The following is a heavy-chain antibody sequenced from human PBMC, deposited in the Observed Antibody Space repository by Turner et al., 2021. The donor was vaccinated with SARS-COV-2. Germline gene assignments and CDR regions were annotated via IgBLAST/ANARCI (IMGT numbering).Heavy chain of an antibody. CDR3: ARCLGFDWLFPFDY. J-gene: IGHJ4*02. Sequence: QVQLVQSGAEVKKPGSSVKVSCKASGGTFSSYPITWVRQAPGQGLEWMGRIIPILGIANYAQKFQGRVTITADKSTSTAYMELSSLRSEDTAVYYCARCLGFDWLFPFDYWGQGTLVTVSS. V-gene: IGHV1-69*04. CDR2: IIPILGIA. CDR1: GGTFSSYP. D-gene: IGHD3-9*01.